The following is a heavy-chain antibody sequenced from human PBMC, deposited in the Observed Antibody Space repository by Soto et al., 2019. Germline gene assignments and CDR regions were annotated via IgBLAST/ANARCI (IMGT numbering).Heavy chain of an antibody. D-gene: IGHD6-6*01. Sequence: SETLSLTCTVSGGSISSSSYYWGWIRQPPGKGLEWIGSIYYSGSTYYNPSLKSRVTISVDTSKNQFSLKLSSVTAADTAVYYCARPYSSSGYYYYMDVWGKGTTVTVSS. V-gene: IGHV4-39*01. CDR3: ARPYSSSGYYYYMDV. CDR2: IYYSGST. J-gene: IGHJ6*03. CDR1: GGSISSSSYY.